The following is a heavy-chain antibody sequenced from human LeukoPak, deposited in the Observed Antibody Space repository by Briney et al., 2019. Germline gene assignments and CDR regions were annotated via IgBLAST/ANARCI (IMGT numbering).Heavy chain of an antibody. Sequence: PGGSLRLSCAASGFTFSSYGMSWVRQAPGKGLEWVSAISGSGGSTYYADSVKGRFTISRDNSKNTLYLQMNSLRAEDTAVYYCAKQMWYYYDSSGYYYQYYFDYWGQGTLVTVSS. CDR1: GFTFSSYG. J-gene: IGHJ4*02. CDR3: AKQMWYYYDSSGYYYQYYFDY. CDR2: ISGSGGST. D-gene: IGHD3-22*01. V-gene: IGHV3-23*01.